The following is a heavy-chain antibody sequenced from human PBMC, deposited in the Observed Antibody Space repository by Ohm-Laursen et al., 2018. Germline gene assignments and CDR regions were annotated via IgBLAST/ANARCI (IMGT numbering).Heavy chain of an antibody. CDR3: ARDGGYDILTGYYNGFDY. J-gene: IGHJ4*02. Sequence: GASVKVSCKVSGYTFTGYYMHWVRQAPGQGLEWMGWINPNSGGTNYAQKFQGRVTMTRDTSISTAYMELSRLRSDDTAVYYCARDGGYDILTGYYNGFDYWGQGTLVTVSS. CDR1: GYTFTGYY. CDR2: INPNSGGT. D-gene: IGHD3-9*01. V-gene: IGHV1-2*02.